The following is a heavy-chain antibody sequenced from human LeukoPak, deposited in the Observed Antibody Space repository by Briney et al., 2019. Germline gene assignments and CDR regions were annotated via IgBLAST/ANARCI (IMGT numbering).Heavy chain of an antibody. CDR2: INPSGGST. J-gene: IGHJ6*03. D-gene: IGHD3-10*01. V-gene: IGHV1-46*01. CDR3: ARAGSRGFGELHYYYYMDV. Sequence: ASVKVSCKASGYTFTSYYMHWVRQAPGQGLEWMGRINPSGGSTSYAQKFQGRVTMTRDTSTSTVYMELSSLRSEDTAVYYCARAGSRGFGELHYYYYMDVWGKGTTVTISS. CDR1: GYTFTSYY.